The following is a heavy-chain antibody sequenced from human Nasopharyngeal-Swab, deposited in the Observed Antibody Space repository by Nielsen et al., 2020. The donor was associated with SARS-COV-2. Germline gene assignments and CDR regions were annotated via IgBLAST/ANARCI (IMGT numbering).Heavy chain of an antibody. V-gene: IGHV3-23*03. CDR2: IYSGGSTT. CDR1: GFPFISSA. J-gene: IGHJ6*02. Sequence: GGSLRLSFAASGFPFISSAFTWFRQPPGKGLEWVSVIYSGGSTTYYADSVKGRFTIPRDNSKNTLYLQMNSLRPEDTAVYYCAKSKSSTSCFYGMDVWGQGTTVTVA. D-gene: IGHD2-2*01. CDR3: AKSKSSTSCFYGMDV.